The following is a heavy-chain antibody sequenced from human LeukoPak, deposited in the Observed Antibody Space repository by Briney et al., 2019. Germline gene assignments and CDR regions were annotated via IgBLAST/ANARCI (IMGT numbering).Heavy chain of an antibody. V-gene: IGHV3-66*01. D-gene: IGHD7-27*01. J-gene: IGHJ4*02. CDR3: ATGVNWGLIDY. CDR2: IYSGGTT. Sequence: PGGSLRLSCAASGFTVSSNYMSWVRQAPGKGLEWVSIIYSGGTTYSADSVKGRFTISRDNSKNTLFLQMNSLRAEDTAVYYCATGVNWGLIDYWGQGTLVTVFS. CDR1: GFTVSSNY.